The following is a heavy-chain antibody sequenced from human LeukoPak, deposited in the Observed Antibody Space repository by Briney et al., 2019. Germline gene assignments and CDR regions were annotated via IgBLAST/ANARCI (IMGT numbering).Heavy chain of an antibody. J-gene: IGHJ5*02. CDR2: INHSGST. V-gene: IGHV4-34*01. Sequence: SETLSLTCAVYGGSFSGYYWSWIRQPPGKGLEWIGEINHSGSTNYNPFLKSRVTISVDTSKNQFSLKLSSVTAADTAVYYCARNTNWFDPWGQGTLVTVSS. CDR1: GGSFSGYY. CDR3: ARNTNWFDP. D-gene: IGHD1/OR15-1a*01.